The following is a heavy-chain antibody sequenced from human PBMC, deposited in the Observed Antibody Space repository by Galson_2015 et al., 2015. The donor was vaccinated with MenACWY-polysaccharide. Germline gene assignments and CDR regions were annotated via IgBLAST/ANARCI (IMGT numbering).Heavy chain of an antibody. J-gene: IGHJ4*02. Sequence: SLRLSCAASGFTFSGYAMSWVRQAPGKGLEWVSGISGSGGSTYYADSVKGRFTIPRDNSKNTLYLQMNSLRAEDTAVYYCANFGSVRVYWGQGTLVTVSS. CDR3: ANFGSVRVY. CDR2: ISGSGGST. D-gene: IGHD3-10*01. V-gene: IGHV3-23*01. CDR1: GFTFSGYA.